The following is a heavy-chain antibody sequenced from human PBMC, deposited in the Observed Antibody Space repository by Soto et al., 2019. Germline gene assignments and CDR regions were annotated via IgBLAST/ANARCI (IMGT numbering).Heavy chain of an antibody. CDR1: GYTFSSYA. Sequence: ASVKVSCKASGYTFSSYAMHWVRQAPGQRLEWMGWINAGNGNTKYSQEFQGRITITGDTSASTAYMELSSLRSEDTAVYYCARGGPPIDFWGQGTLVTVPQ. V-gene: IGHV1-3*01. CDR3: ARGGPPIDF. J-gene: IGHJ4*02. D-gene: IGHD3-10*01. CDR2: INAGNGNT.